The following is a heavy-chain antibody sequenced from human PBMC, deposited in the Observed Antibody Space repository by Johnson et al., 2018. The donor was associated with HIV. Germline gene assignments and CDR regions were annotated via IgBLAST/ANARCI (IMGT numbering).Heavy chain of an antibody. CDR1: GFTFSYYA. J-gene: IGHJ3*02. V-gene: IGHV3-30*02. CDR3: ARVGDSSSSLGAFDI. Sequence: QVQLVESGGGVVQPGTSLRLSCAASGFTFSYYAIFWVRQAPGKGLEWVAFIRYDGSNKYYADSVKGRFTISRDNSKNTLYLQMNSLRAEDTAVYYCARVGDSSSSLGAFDIWGQGTMVTVSS. CDR2: IRYDGSNK. D-gene: IGHD6-6*01.